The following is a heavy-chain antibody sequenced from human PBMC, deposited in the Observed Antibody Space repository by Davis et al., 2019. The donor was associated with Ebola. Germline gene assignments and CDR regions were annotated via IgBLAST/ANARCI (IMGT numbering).Heavy chain of an antibody. CDR3: ARVQGQNSGYFPFDY. Sequence: GSLRLSCTVSGYSISSGYYWGWIRQPPGKGLEWIGTIYHSGSTFYNPSLKSRVTIAVDTSKNQFSLKLSSVTAADTAVYYCARVQGQNSGYFPFDYWGQGTLVTVSS. CDR2: IYHSGST. CDR1: GYSISSGYY. J-gene: IGHJ4*02. D-gene: IGHD3-22*01. V-gene: IGHV4-38-2*02.